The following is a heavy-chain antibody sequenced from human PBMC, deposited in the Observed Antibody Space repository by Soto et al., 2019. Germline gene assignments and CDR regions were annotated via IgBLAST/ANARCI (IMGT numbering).Heavy chain of an antibody. CDR2: ISYDGSNK. CDR3: AKAIRKLFGVVLGMDV. J-gene: IGHJ6*02. D-gene: IGHD3-3*01. Sequence: PGGSLRLSCAASGFTFSSYGMHWVRQAPGKGLEWVAVISYDGSNKYYADSVKGRFTISRDNSKNTLYLQMNSLRAEDTAVYYCAKAIRKLFGVVLGMDVWGQGTTVTVYS. V-gene: IGHV3-30*18. CDR1: GFTFSSYG.